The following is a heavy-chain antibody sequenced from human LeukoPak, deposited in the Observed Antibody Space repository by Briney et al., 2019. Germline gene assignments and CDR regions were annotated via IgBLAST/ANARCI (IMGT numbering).Heavy chain of an antibody. CDR1: GFTFSSYA. D-gene: IGHD3/OR15-3a*01. J-gene: IGHJ4*02. V-gene: IGHV3-23*01. CDR3: ARERDWTFDY. CDR2: ISGSGGAT. Sequence: PGGSLRLSCAASGFTFSSYAMSWVRQAPGKGLEWVSTISGSGGATYFADPVKGRFTISRDNSKNSLYLQMNSLRAEDTAVYYCARERDWTFDYWGQGTLVTVSS.